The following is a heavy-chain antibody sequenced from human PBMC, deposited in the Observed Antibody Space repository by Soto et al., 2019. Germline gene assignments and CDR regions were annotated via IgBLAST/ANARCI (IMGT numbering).Heavy chain of an antibody. CDR1: GASVNNYY. J-gene: IGHJ6*02. CDR2: VLTNGGA. V-gene: IGHV4-4*07. Sequence: QVQLQESGPGLVKPSETLSLICTVSGASVNNYYWSWIRQPAGGGLEWIGRVLTNGGANYNPSLKSRVSMSVDTSKNQFSLNLRSVTAADTAMYFCASDFTTNYYNYGLDVWGQGTTVTV. CDR3: ASDFTTNYYNYGLDV.